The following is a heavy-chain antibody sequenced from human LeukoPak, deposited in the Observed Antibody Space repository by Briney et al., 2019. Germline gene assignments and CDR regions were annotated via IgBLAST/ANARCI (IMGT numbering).Heavy chain of an antibody. CDR2: IYSGGST. J-gene: IGHJ3*02. V-gene: IGHV3-66*01. Sequence: PGGSLRLSCAASEFSVGSNYMTWVRQAPGKGLEWVSLIYSGGSTYYADSVKGRFTISRDNSKNTLYLQMNSLRAEDTALYYCARGGYAYYYDSSGHDDAFDIWGQGTMVTVSS. D-gene: IGHD3-22*01. CDR3: ARGGYAYYYDSSGHDDAFDI. CDR1: EFSVGSNY.